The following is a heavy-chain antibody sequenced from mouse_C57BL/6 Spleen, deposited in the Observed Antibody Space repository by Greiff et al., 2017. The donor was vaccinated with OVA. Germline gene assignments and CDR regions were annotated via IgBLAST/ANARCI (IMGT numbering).Heavy chain of an antibody. Sequence: QVQLQQPGAELVKPGASVKMSCKASGYTFTSYWITWVKQRPGQGLEWIGDIYPGSGSTNYNEKFTSKATLTVDTSSSTAYMQLSSLTSEDSAVYYCARGDWDSAWFAYWGQGTLVTVSA. CDR2: IYPGSGST. D-gene: IGHD4-1*01. CDR1: GYTFTSYW. J-gene: IGHJ3*01. CDR3: ARGDWDSAWFAY. V-gene: IGHV1-55*01.